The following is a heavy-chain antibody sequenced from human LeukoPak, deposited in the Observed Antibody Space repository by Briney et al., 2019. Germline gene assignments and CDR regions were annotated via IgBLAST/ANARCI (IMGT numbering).Heavy chain of an antibody. Sequence: PSETLSLTCTVSGGFISSGGYYWSGIRQPPAKPLVWIGYIYNSGSTYYNPSLKSRVSISVDTSKNQFSLKLSSVTAADTAVYYCARGGYGDYAFDYWGQGTLVTVSS. D-gene: IGHD4-17*01. CDR3: ARGGYGDYAFDY. V-gene: IGHV4-31*03. CDR2: IYNSGST. J-gene: IGHJ4*02. CDR1: GGFISSGGYY.